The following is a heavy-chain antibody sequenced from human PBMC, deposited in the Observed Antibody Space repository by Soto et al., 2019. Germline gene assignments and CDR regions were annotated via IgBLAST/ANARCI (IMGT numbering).Heavy chain of an antibody. D-gene: IGHD3-3*01. CDR1: GFTFSSYG. Sequence: QVQLVESGGGVVQPGRSLRLSCAASGFTFSSYGMHWVRQAPGKGLEWVAVIWYDGSNKYYADSVKGQFTISRVNSKNTQYLQMNSLTVEDTAVYYCARDRGVGVVTTYYYGMDVWGQGTTVTVSS. CDR2: IWYDGSNK. V-gene: IGHV3-33*01. CDR3: ARDRGVGVVTTYYYGMDV. J-gene: IGHJ6*02.